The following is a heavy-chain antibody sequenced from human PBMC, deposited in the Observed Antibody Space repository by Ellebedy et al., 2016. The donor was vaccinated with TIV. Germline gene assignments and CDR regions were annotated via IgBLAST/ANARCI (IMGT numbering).Heavy chain of an antibody. CDR3: ARHGDWISFQR. J-gene: IGHJ1*01. V-gene: IGHV4-39*01. D-gene: IGHD3/OR15-3a*01. CDR2: IYFSGST. Sequence: PSETLSLTCTVSGGSISGSSYYWGWLRQPPGKGLEWLGSIYFSGSTYYNPSLKSRITISLHTSKNEFSLRLSSLTAADTAVYYCARHGDWISFQRWGQGTLVTVSS. CDR1: GGSISGSSYY.